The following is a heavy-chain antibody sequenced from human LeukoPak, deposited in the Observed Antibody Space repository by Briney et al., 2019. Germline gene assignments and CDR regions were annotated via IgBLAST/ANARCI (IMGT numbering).Heavy chain of an antibody. J-gene: IGHJ1*01. V-gene: IGHV3-48*03. CDR2: ISSSGGII. CDR1: GCTISNYK. Sequence: GGSLRLSCVGPGCTISNYKMNWGRQAPGKGLEWVSHISSSGGIIYFADSVKGRFTISRDNAKNSVYLQMSSLRVVDTSVYYCALWPADFHQWGQGTLVTVSS. D-gene: IGHD2-21*01. CDR3: ALWPADFHQ.